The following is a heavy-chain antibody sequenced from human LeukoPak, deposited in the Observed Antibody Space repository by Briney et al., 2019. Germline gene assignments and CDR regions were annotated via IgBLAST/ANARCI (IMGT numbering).Heavy chain of an antibody. D-gene: IGHD3-10*01. V-gene: IGHV3-73*01. CDR3: ARRGDYSASGDY. Sequence: GGSLKLSCAASGFIFSGSAVHWVRQASGKGLEWVGRIRSKANSHATAYAASVKGRFTIFRDDSKNTAYLQMNSLKIEDMAMYYCARRGDYSASGDYWGQGTLVTVSS. J-gene: IGHJ4*02. CDR2: IRSKANSHAT. CDR1: GFIFSGSA.